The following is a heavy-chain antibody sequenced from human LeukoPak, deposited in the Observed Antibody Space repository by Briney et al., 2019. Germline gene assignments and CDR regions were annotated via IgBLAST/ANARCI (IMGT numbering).Heavy chain of an antibody. CDR3: ARDYYGMDV. V-gene: IGHV3-48*02. CDR1: GFIFRSHT. CDR2: ISSTSGTI. J-gene: IGHJ6*02. Sequence: VGSLRLSCAASGFIFRSHTMNWVRQGPGKGLEWVSYISSTSGTIYYADSVKGRFTISRDNAKNSLYLQMNSLRDEDTAVYYCARDYYGMDVWGQGTTVTVSS.